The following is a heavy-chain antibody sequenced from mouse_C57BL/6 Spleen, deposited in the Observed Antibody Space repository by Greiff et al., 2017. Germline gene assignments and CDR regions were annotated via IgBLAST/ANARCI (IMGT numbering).Heavy chain of an antibody. D-gene: IGHD1-1*01. CDR1: GYTFTSYG. Sequence: QVQLQQSGAELARPGASVKLSCKASGYTFTSYGISWVKQRTGQGLEWIGEIYPRSGNTYYNEKFKGKATLTAGKSSSTAYMELRSLTSEDSAVYFCARATTVVHYAMDYWGQGTSVTVSS. CDR2: IYPRSGNT. CDR3: ARATTVVHYAMDY. J-gene: IGHJ4*01. V-gene: IGHV1-81*01.